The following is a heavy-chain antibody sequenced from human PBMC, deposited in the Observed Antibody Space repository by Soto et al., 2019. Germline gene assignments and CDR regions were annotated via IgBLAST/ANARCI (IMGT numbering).Heavy chain of an antibody. V-gene: IGHV3-23*01. CDR1: GFTFSSYA. J-gene: IGHJ5*02. CDR3: AKDSRMVRGVITSNWFDP. D-gene: IGHD3-10*01. Sequence: EVQLLESGGGLVQPGGSLRLSCAASGFTFSSYAMSWVRQAPGKGLEWVSALSGSGGSTYYADSVKGRFTISRDNSKITLDLQMNSLSGEDTAVYYCAKDSRMVRGVITSNWFDPWGQGTLVSVSS. CDR2: LSGSGGST.